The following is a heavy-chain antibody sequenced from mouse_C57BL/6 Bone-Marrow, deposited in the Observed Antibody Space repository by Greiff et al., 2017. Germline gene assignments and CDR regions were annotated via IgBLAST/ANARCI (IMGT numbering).Heavy chain of an antibody. D-gene: IGHD2-3*01. Sequence: LKQPGAELVKPGASVKMSCKASGYTFTSYWITWVKQRPGQGLEWIGDIYPGSGSTNYNEKFKSKATLTVDTSSSTAYMQLSSLTSEDSAVYYCARRGDGYPSFAYWGQGTLVTVSA. CDR1: GYTFTSYW. CDR3: ARRGDGYPSFAY. J-gene: IGHJ3*01. V-gene: IGHV1-55*01. CDR2: IYPGSGST.